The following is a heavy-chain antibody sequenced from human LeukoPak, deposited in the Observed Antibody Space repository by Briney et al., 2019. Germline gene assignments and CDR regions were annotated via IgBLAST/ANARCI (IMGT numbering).Heavy chain of an antibody. V-gene: IGHV3-74*01. CDR3: ARSMTMVRGATPGDAFDI. CDR1: GFTFSSYW. Sequence: GGSLRLSCAASGFTFSSYWMHWVRQAPGKGLVWVSRINSDGSSTSYADSVKGRFTISRDNAKKSLYLQMNRLRAEDTAVYYCARSMTMVRGATPGDAFDIWGQGTMVTVSS. D-gene: IGHD3-10*01. J-gene: IGHJ3*02. CDR2: INSDGSST.